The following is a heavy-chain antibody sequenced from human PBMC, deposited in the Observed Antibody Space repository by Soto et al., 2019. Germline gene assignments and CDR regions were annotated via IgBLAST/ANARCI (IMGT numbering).Heavy chain of an antibody. CDR3: ARLIWFGELLAPFSDFDI. V-gene: IGHV3-66*01. CDR1: GFTVSSNY. J-gene: IGHJ3*02. D-gene: IGHD3-10*01. CDR2: IYSGGST. Sequence: EVQLVESGGGLVQPGGSLRLSCAASGFTVSSNYMSWVRQAPGKGLEWVSVIYSGGSTYYADSVKGRFTISRDNSKNTLYLQMNSRRAEDTAVYYCARLIWFGELLAPFSDFDIWGQGTMVTVSS.